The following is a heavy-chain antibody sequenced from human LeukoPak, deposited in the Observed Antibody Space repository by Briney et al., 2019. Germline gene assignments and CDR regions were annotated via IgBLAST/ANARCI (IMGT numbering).Heavy chain of an antibody. CDR3: ASVYLGSGSYQVDV. J-gene: IGHJ6*04. CDR2: ISSSSTI. D-gene: IGHD3-10*01. V-gene: IGHV3-48*01. Sequence: GGSLRLSCAASGFTFSSYSMNWVRQAPGKGLEWVSCISSSSTIYYADSVKGRFTISRDNAKNSLYLQMNSLRAEDTAVYYCASVYLGSGSYQVDVWGKGTTVTVSS. CDR1: GFTFSSYS.